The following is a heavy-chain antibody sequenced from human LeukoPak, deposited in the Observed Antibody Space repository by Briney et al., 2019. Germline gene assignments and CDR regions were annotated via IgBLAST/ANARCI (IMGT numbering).Heavy chain of an antibody. V-gene: IGHV4-30-4*01. CDR1: GGSISSGDYY. Sequence: SETLSLTCTVSGGSISSGDYYWSWIRQPPGKGLEWIAYIYYSGSTYYNPSLKSRVTISVDTSKHQFSLKLSSVTAADTAVYYCAREITQTGGFYWGQGTLVTVSS. CDR2: IYYSGST. D-gene: IGHD1-20*01. CDR3: AREITQTGGFY. J-gene: IGHJ4*02.